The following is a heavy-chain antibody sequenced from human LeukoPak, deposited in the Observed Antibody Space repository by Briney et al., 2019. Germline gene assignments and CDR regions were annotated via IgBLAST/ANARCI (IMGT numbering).Heavy chain of an antibody. CDR2: IYYSGST. CDR3: ARGVEYCSSTSCYTPGFFDY. V-gene: IGHV4-59*01. Sequence: SETLSLTCTVSGGSISSYYWSWIRQPPGKGLEWIGYIYYSGSTNYNPSLKSRVTISVDTSKNQFSLKLSSVTAADTAVYYCARGVEYCSSTSCYTPGFFDYWGQGTLVTVSS. CDR1: GGSISSYY. D-gene: IGHD2-2*02. J-gene: IGHJ4*02.